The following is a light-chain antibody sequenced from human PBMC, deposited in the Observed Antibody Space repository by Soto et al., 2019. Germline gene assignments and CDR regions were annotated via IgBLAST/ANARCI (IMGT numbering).Light chain of an antibody. J-gene: IGKJ4*01. Sequence: DIQLTQSPSFLSASVGDRVTITCRASQGIRNYLAWYQQKPGKAPELLIYAASTLQSGVPSKFSGSGSGTEFTRTISSLQPEDFATYYCQHLNSYPVTFGGGTKVEIK. V-gene: IGKV1-9*01. CDR2: AAS. CDR3: QHLNSYPVT. CDR1: QGIRNY.